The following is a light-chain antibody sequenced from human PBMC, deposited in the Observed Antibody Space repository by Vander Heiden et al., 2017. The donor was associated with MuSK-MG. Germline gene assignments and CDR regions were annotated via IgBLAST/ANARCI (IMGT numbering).Light chain of an antibody. V-gene: IGKV3-15*01. CDR3: HQYNNWPLT. CDR2: GAS. Sequence: EIVMTQSPATLSVSPGERATLSCRASQSVSSNLAWYQQKPGQAPRLLLYGASTRATGIPATFSGSGSGTEFTLTISSLQSEDFAVYYCHQYNNWPLTFGGGTKVEIK. CDR1: QSVSSN. J-gene: IGKJ4*01.